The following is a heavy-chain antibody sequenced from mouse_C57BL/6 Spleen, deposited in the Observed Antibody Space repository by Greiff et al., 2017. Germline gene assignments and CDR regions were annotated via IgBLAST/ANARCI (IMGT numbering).Heavy chain of an antibody. CDR2: IYPGDGDT. J-gene: IGHJ1*03. Sequence: VKLMESGAELVKPGASVKISCKASGYAFSSYWMNWVKQRPGKGLEWIGQIYPGDGDTNYNGKFKGKATLTADKSSSTAYMQLSSLTSEDSAVYFCAREGLRQRYFDVWGTGTTVTVSS. CDR1: GYAFSSYW. CDR3: AREGLRQRYFDV. V-gene: IGHV1-80*01. D-gene: IGHD2-4*01.